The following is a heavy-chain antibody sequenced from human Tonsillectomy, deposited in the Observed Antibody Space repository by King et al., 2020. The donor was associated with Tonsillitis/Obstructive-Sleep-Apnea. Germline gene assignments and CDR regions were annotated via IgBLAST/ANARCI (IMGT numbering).Heavy chain of an antibody. CDR2: ISYDGSNK. CDR1: GFTFSSYA. D-gene: IGHD3-3*01. CDR3: ARDSGYYDFWSGLGHFDY. V-gene: IGHV3-30*04. Sequence: VQLVESGGGVVQPGRSLRLSCAASGFTFSSYAMHWVRQAPGKGLEWVAVISYDGSNKYYADSVKGRFTISRDNSKNTLYLQMNSLRAEDTAVYYCARDSGYYDFWSGLGHFDYWGQGTLVTVSS. J-gene: IGHJ4*02.